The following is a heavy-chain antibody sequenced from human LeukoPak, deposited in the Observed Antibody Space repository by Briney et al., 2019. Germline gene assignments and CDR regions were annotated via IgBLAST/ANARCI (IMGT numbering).Heavy chain of an antibody. V-gene: IGHV3-23*01. Sequence: GGSLRLSCAASGFTFSSFAMSWVRQAPGKGLEWVSAISDSGGTTYYADSVKGRFTISRDNSKNTLYLQMNSLRAEDTAVYYCAKFKGKVSGMDVWGQGTTVTVSS. CDR3: AKFKGKVSGMDV. CDR2: ISDSGGTT. CDR1: GFTFSSFA. J-gene: IGHJ6*02.